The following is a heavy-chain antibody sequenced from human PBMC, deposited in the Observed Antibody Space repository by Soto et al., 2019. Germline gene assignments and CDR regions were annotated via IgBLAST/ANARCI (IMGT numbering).Heavy chain of an antibody. CDR1: GLPSITLA. CDR2: IGFDASDT. CDR3: ARRVGEGMDV. J-gene: IGHJ6*02. V-gene: IGHV3-33*01. D-gene: IGHD3-16*01. Sequence: QVQLVESGGGVFQPGRSLRLSFPASGLPSITLALHGVGQAPGKGLGWLELIGFDASDTYYADSVKGRLTISRDDSKNTVFLKMNSLRAEDTAVYSCARRVGEGMDVWGQGTTVTVSS.